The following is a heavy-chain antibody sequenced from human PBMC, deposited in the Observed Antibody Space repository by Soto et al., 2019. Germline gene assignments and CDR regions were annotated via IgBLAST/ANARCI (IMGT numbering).Heavy chain of an antibody. CDR2: ISWNSGSI. CDR3: AKDTSRSEITRVRGVMPDY. CDR1: GFTFDDYA. Sequence: EVQLVESGGGLVQPGRSLRLSCAASGFTFDDYAMHWVRQAPGKGLEWVSGISWNSGSIGYADSVKGRFTISRDNAKNSLYLQMNSLRAEDTALYYCAKDTSRSEITRVRGVMPDYWGQGTLVTVSS. V-gene: IGHV3-9*01. D-gene: IGHD3-10*01. J-gene: IGHJ4*02.